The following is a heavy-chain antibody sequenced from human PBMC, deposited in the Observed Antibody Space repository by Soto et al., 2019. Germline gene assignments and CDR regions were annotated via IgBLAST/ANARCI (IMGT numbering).Heavy chain of an antibody. J-gene: IGHJ4*02. D-gene: IGHD3-3*01. CDR1: GYTFTSYG. V-gene: IGHV1-18*01. CDR2: ISAYNGNT. Sequence: GASVKVSCKASGYTFTSYGIGWVRQAPGQGLEWMGWISAYNGNTNYAQKLQGRVTMTTDTSTSTAYMELRSLRSDDTAVYYCARAGYYDFWSGSTTDYWGQGTLVTVS. CDR3: ARAGYYDFWSGSTTDY.